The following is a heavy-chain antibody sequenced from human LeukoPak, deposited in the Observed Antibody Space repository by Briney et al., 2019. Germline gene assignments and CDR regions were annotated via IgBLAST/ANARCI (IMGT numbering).Heavy chain of an antibody. V-gene: IGHV3-15*01. J-gene: IGHJ4*02. CDR3: TTDWLTIYPALFYY. Sequence: GRSLRLSCAASGFTFSNAWMSWVRQAPGRGLEWVGRIKSKTDGGTSDYAAPVKGRFTISRDDSRNTLYLQMNSLTTEDTAVYYCTTDWLTIYPALFYYWGQGTLVTVSS. CDR1: GFTFSNAW. D-gene: IGHD3-9*01. CDR2: IKSKTDGGTS.